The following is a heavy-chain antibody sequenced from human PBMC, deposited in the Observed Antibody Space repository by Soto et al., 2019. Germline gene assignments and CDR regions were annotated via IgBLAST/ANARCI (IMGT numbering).Heavy chain of an antibody. V-gene: IGHV4-31*02. Sequence: SSETLSLTCNVSGGSMNHGDYYWSWVRQSPEKGLEWIGYIYVTGTTYYNPSFKSRVTISVDRSKSQFSLRLTSVTAADTAVYFCARASEIAARPQLWGQGTLVTVSS. D-gene: IGHD6-6*01. CDR2: IYVTGTT. CDR1: GGSMNHGDYY. J-gene: IGHJ4*02. CDR3: ARASEIAARPQL.